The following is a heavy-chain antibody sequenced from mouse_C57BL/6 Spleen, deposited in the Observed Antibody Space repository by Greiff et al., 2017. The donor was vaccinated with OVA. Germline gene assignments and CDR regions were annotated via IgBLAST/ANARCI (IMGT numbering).Heavy chain of an antibody. CDR2: INPNYGTT. V-gene: IGHV1-39*01. CDR1: GYSFTDYN. CDR3: ARALITTTLYYFDY. D-gene: IGHD1-1*01. J-gene: IGHJ2*01. Sequence: VQLKESGPELVKPGASVKISCKASGYSFTDYNMNWVKQSNGKSLEWIGVINPNYGTTSYNQKFKGKATLTVDQSSSTAYMQLNSLTSEDSAVYYCARALITTTLYYFDYWGQGTTLTVSS.